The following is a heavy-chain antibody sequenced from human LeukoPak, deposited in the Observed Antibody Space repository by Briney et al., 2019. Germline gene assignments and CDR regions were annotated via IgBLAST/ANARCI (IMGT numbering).Heavy chain of an antibody. V-gene: IGHV4-59*12. CDR2: IYYSGST. CDR3: ARVGFRFDY. Sequence: SETLSLTCTVSGGSISNYYWNWIRQPPGKGLEWIGSIYYSGSTYYNPSLKSRVTISVDTSKNQFSLKLSSVTAADTAVYYCARVGFRFDYWGQGTLVTVSS. J-gene: IGHJ4*02. D-gene: IGHD2-15*01. CDR1: GGSISNYY.